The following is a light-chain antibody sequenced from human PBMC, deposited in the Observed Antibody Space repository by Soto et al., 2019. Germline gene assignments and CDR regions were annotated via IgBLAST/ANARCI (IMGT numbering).Light chain of an antibody. J-gene: IGKJ1*01. CDR2: GAS. CDR1: QGISSW. Sequence: DMGMTQSPSSGSAAVGDRVTITCRASQGISSWLAWYQQKPGKAPKLLIYGASTLQGGVPSRFSGSGSGTDFTLTISSLQPEDFATYYCLQDYTYRTFGQGTKVDIK. CDR3: LQDYTYRT. V-gene: IGKV1-12*01.